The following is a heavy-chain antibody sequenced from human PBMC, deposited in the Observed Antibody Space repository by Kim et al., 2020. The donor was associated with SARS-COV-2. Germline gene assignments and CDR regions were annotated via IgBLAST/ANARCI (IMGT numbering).Heavy chain of an antibody. J-gene: IGHJ4*02. D-gene: IGHD6-13*01. CDR2: IYYSGST. CDR1: GGSISSGGYY. V-gene: IGHV4-31*03. Sequence: SETLSLTCTVSGGSISSGGYYWSWIRQHPGKGLEWIGYIYYSGSTYYNPSLKSRVTISVDTSKNQFSLKLSSVTAADTAVYYCARVPGYSSSYFDYWGQGTLVTVSS. CDR3: ARVPGYSSSYFDY.